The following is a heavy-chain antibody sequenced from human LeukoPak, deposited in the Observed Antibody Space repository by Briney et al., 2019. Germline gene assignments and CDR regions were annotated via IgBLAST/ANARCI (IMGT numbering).Heavy chain of an antibody. V-gene: IGHV4-39*07. CDR2: IYYSVST. CDR1: GGSFSSGYYC. Sequence: PSETLSLTCSISGGSFSSGYYCWGWIRQPPGKGLEWIESIYYSVSTYYNPSLKSRVTISVDTSKNQFSLKLSSVTAADTAVYYCARVPTVTFFDYWGQGTLVTVSS. CDR3: ARVPTVTFFDY. D-gene: IGHD4-17*01. J-gene: IGHJ4*02.